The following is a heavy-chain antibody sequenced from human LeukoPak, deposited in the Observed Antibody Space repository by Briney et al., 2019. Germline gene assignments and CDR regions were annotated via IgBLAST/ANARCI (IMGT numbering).Heavy chain of an antibody. D-gene: IGHD3-22*01. CDR2: IYYSGST. Sequence: SETLSLTCTVSGGSISSDYWSWIRQPPGKGLEWIGYIYYSGSTNYNPSLKSRVTISVDTSKNQFSLKLSSVTAADTAVYYCARDKANYYDSSGLWYFDLWGRGTLVTVSS. CDR1: GGSISSDY. V-gene: IGHV4-59*12. CDR3: ARDKANYYDSSGLWYFDL. J-gene: IGHJ2*01.